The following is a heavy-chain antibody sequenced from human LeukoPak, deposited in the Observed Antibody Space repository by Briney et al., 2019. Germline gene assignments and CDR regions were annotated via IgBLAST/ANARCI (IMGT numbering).Heavy chain of an antibody. Sequence: GGSLRLSCAASGFSFSDSWMDWVREAPGKGLEWVANIKPDGSEIYYVDAVKGRFTISRDNAKNSLYLQMNSLRADDTAVYYCTRSLDYWGQGTLVTVSS. CDR2: IKPDGSEI. CDR3: TRSLDY. CDR1: GFSFSDSW. V-gene: IGHV3-7*02. J-gene: IGHJ4*02. D-gene: IGHD6-19*01.